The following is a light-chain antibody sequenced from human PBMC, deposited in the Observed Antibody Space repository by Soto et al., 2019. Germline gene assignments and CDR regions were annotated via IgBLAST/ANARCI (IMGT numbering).Light chain of an antibody. CDR1: SSDVGGYNY. CDR3: SSYTTDHTRV. J-gene: IGLJ2*01. CDR2: EVN. V-gene: IGLV2-14*01. Sequence: QSVLTQPASVSGSPGKSITIFCTGTSSDVGGYNYVSWYQQYPGKATKPMIYEVNNRPSGVSNRFSGSKSGNTASLNISGLQADDEADYYCSSYTTDHTRVFGGGTKLTVL.